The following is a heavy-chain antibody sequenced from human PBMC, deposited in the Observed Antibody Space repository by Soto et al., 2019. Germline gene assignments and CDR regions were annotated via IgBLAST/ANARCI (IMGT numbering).Heavy chain of an antibody. Sequence: SDTLSLTCTVSGGSISNYYWNWIRQPPGKGLEWIGYFYNSETTNYNPSPTSRVTISIDTSRNQFSLVLSSVTAADTAVYYCGRRPGSGHAFDIWGQGTMVTVS. CDR2: FYNSETT. CDR3: GRRPGSGHAFDI. J-gene: IGHJ3*02. CDR1: GGSISNYY. D-gene: IGHD3-10*01. V-gene: IGHV4-59*08.